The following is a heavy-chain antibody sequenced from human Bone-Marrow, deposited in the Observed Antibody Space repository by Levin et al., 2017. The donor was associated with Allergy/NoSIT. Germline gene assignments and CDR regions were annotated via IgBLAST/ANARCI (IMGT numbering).Heavy chain of an antibody. Sequence: SGPTLVKPTQTLTLTCTFSGFSLSTSGVGVGWIRQPPGKALEWLALIYWNDDKRYSPSLKSRLTITKDTSKNQVVLTMTNMDPVDTATYYCAHSDTYYDLWSGYIDYWGQGTLVTVSS. CDR3: AHSDTYYDLWSGYIDY. CDR2: IYWNDDK. CDR1: GFSLSTSGVG. J-gene: IGHJ4*02. D-gene: IGHD3-3*01. V-gene: IGHV2-5*01.